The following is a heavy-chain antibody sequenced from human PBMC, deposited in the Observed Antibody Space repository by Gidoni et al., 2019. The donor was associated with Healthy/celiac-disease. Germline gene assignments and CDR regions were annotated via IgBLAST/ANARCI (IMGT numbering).Heavy chain of an antibody. V-gene: IGHV5-51*03. CDR2: IYPGDSDT. Sequence: DVQLVQSGAEVKKPGESLKISCKGSGYRFTIYWIGWGRQTPGKGLEWMGIIYPGDSDTRYSPSFQGQVTISDDKSSSTAYLKWSSLKASDTAMYYCAVYDYYGSGSYYRSLYYYYYGMDVWGQGTTVTVSS. CDR1: GYRFTIYW. CDR3: AVYDYYGSGSYYRSLYYYYYGMDV. J-gene: IGHJ6*02. D-gene: IGHD3-10*01.